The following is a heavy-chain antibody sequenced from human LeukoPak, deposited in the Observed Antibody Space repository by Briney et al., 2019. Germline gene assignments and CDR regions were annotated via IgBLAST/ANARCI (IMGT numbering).Heavy chain of an antibody. J-gene: IGHJ4*02. D-gene: IGHD3-10*01. Sequence: GGSLRLSCAASGFTFSNYWMSWVRQAPGKGLVWVSRINSDGSITSYADSVKGRFTISRDNAKNTLYLQMNSLRAEDTAVYYCARGPMVRTNLFDYWGQGTLVTVSS. CDR2: INSDGSIT. V-gene: IGHV3-74*01. CDR3: ARGPMVRTNLFDY. CDR1: GFTFSNYW.